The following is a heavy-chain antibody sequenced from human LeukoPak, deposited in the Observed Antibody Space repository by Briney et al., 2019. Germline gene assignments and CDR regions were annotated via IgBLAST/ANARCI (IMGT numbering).Heavy chain of an antibody. J-gene: IGHJ4*02. CDR2: IIPIFGTA. CDR3: ARRAQDYGSSGYYSPFDY. D-gene: IGHD3-22*01. Sequence: SVKVSCKASGGTFSSYAISWVRQAPGQGLEWMGGIIPIFGTANYAQKFQGRVTITADESTSTAYMELSSLRSEDTAVYYCARRAQDYGSSGYYSPFDYWGQGTLVTVSS. CDR1: GGTFSSYA. V-gene: IGHV1-69*01.